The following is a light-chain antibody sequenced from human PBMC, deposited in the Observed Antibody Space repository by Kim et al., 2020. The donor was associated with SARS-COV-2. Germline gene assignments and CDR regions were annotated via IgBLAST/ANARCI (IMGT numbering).Light chain of an antibody. Sequence: EIVLTQSLATLSLSPGERATLSCRASQSVSHHLAWYQQKRGQAPRLLIYDASNRATGIQARFSGSGSGTDLNLTINNLEPEELAVYYCQQRYSWPPLTVGGGTKLDFK. CDR3: QQRYSWPPLT. V-gene: IGKV3-11*01. CDR1: QSVSHH. CDR2: DAS. J-gene: IGKJ4*01.